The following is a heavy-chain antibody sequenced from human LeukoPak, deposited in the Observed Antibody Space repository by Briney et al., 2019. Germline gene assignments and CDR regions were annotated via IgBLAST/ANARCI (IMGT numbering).Heavy chain of an antibody. D-gene: IGHD4-17*01. CDR2: ISSSSSYI. CDR3: ARDSRPTVTTNTCDY. Sequence: GALKLFCSTSWFTFRRYRLDWVRQAPGKGLELVSFISSSSSYIYYADSVKGRFTISRDNAKNSLYLQMNSLRAEDTAVYYCARDSRPTVTTNTCDYWGQGTLVTVSS. V-gene: IGHV3-21*01. J-gene: IGHJ4*02. CDR1: WFTFRRYR.